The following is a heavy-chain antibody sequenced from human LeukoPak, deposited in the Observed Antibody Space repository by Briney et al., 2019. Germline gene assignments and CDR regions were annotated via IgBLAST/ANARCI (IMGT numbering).Heavy chain of an antibody. CDR1: GDTFTRNW. D-gene: IGHD7-27*01. V-gene: IGHV1-46*01. CDR3: ARDHSTEDKSWWLDA. Sequence: ASVKVSCKTSGDTFTRNWMHWMRQGPGQGLEWMGVINPNGDYTMYAEKFRGRVTVTRDMSSSTDYMELGSLRSEDTAVYYCARDHSTEDKSWWLDAWGQGTLVIVSS. CDR2: INPNGDYT. J-gene: IGHJ5*02.